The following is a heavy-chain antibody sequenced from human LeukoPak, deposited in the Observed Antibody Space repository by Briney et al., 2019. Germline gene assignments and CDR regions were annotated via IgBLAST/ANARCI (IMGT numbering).Heavy chain of an antibody. CDR1: GGSISSTIYY. CDR3: ARSEINDYNRY. V-gene: IGHV4-39*07. D-gene: IGHD3-10*01. CDR2: IYYRGST. J-gene: IGHJ4*02. Sequence: SETLSLTCTVSGGSISSTIYYWGRIRQPPGKGLEWLGSIYYRGSTYYNPSLKSRVAISVDTSKDQFSLKLSSVTAADTAVYYCARSEINDYNRYWGQGITVIVSS.